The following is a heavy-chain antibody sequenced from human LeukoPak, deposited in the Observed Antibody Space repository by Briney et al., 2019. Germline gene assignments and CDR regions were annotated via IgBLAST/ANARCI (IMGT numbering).Heavy chain of an antibody. CDR2: IYYSGST. J-gene: IGHJ6*02. Sequence: PSETLSLTCTVSGGSVSRGSYYWSWIRQPPGKGLEWIGYIYYSGSTNYNPSLKSRVTISVDTSKNQFSLKLSSVTAADTAVYYCARQKIAHLPMDVWGQGTTVTVSS. CDR1: GGSVSRGSYY. CDR3: ARQKIAHLPMDV. V-gene: IGHV4-61*01. D-gene: IGHD3-22*01.